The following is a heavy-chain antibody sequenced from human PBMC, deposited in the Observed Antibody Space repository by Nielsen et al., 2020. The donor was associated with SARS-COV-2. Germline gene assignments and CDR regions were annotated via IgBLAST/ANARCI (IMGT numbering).Heavy chain of an antibody. D-gene: IGHD3-9*01. CDR3: ARDDSVILTGAPFDY. J-gene: IGHJ4*02. Sequence: ASVKVSCKASGYTFISYGISWVRQAPGRGLEWMGWLTTNNVNTNYGQEFQGRLTMTTDTSTSTAYMELRSLRSGDTAVYYCARDDSVILTGAPFDYWGQGTLVTVSS. V-gene: IGHV1-18*01. CDR2: LTTNNVNT. CDR1: GYTFISYG.